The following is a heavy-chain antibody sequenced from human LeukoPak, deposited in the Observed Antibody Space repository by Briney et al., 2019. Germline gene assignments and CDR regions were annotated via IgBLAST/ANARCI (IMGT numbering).Heavy chain of an antibody. V-gene: IGHV1-46*01. J-gene: IGHJ4*02. CDR3: AREPEPHHFDY. CDR2: INPSGGST. CDR1: GDTFTSYY. Sequence: ASVKVSCKASGDTFTSYYMHWVRQAPGQGLEWMGIINPSGGSTSYAQKFQGRVTMTRDTSTSTVYMELSSLRSEDTAVYYCAREPEPHHFDYWGQGTLVTVSS. D-gene: IGHD1-14*01.